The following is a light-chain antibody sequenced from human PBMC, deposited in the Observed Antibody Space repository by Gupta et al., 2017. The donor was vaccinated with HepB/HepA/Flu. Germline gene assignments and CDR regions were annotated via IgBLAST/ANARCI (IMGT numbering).Light chain of an antibody. CDR1: KSVSTY. J-gene: IGKJ5*01. CDR3: QHRSQWPIT. Sequence: EIVLTQSPATLSMSPGERATLSCRASKSVSTYLGCYHQKAGHAPRLLIYDASNRATGIPARFSGSGSGTDFTLTISSLEPEDFAVYYCQHRSQWPITFGQGTLVDIK. CDR2: DAS. V-gene: IGKV3-11*01.